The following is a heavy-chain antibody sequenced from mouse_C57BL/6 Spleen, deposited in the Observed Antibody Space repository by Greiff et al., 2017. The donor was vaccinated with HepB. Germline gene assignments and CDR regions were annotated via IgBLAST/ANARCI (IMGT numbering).Heavy chain of an antibody. CDR2: INPNNGGT. V-gene: IGHV1-26*01. D-gene: IGHD1-1*01. CDR1: GYTFTDYY. CDR3: ARGTTVVAGDYFDY. J-gene: IGHJ2*01. Sequence: EVQLQQSGPELVKPGASVKISCKASGYTFTDYYMNWVKQSHGKSLEWIGDINPNNGGTSYNQKFKGKATLTVDKSSSTAYMELRSLTSEDSAVYYWARGTTVVAGDYFDYWGTGTTLTVSS.